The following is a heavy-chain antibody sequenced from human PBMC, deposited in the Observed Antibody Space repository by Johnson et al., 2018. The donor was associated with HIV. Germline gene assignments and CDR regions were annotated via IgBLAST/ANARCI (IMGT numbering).Heavy chain of an antibody. J-gene: IGHJ3*02. CDR3: ASLGLDLLVKAPLSVVFDAFDI. Sequence: VHLVESGGGLIQPGRSLRLPCAASGFTVSSNYTSWVRQAPGKGLQWVSFIYSGGSTYYADSVKGRFTISRDNSKNTLYLQMNSLRAEDTAVYYCASLGLDLLVKAPLSVVFDAFDIWGQGTMVTVSS. D-gene: IGHD3-16*01. CDR1: GFTVSSNY. V-gene: IGHV3-66*03. CDR2: IYSGGST.